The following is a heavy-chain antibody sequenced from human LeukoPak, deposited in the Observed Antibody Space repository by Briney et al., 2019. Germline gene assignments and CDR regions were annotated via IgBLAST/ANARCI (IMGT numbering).Heavy chain of an antibody. Sequence: SVEVSCKASGGTFSSYAISWVRQAPGQGLEWMGGIIPIFGTANYAQKFQGRVTITADESTSTAYMELSSLRSEDTAVYYCARGQQWLVVWFDPWGQGTLVTVSS. D-gene: IGHD6-19*01. J-gene: IGHJ5*02. CDR1: GGTFSSYA. CDR3: ARGQQWLVVWFDP. V-gene: IGHV1-69*13. CDR2: IIPIFGTA.